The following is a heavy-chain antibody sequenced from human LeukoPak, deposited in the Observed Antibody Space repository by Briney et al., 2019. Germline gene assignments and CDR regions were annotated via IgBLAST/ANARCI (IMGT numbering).Heavy chain of an antibody. CDR2: VSYGGTNS. D-gene: IGHD3-3*02. CDR3: SRDPPLHSIYFDY. V-gene: IGHV3-30*03. J-gene: IGHJ4*02. Sequence: GGSLRLSCAASGFSLSGYGMHWVRQAPGKGLEWVAVVSYGGTNSNYVDSVKGRLTISRDSSEKALHYHMNSLIVADTAVTYCSRDPPLHSIYFDYWGQRVLDTVSS. CDR1: GFSLSGYG.